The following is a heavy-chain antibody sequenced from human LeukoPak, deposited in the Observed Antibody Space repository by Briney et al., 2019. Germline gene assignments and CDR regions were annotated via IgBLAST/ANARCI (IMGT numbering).Heavy chain of an antibody. J-gene: IGHJ4*02. D-gene: IGHD5-18*01. CDR1: GGSISGSTSY. V-gene: IGHV4-34*01. CDR3: ASIPSGVGYSYGLDY. CDR2: INHSGST. Sequence: SETLSLTCSVSGGSISGSTSYWGWIRQPPGTGLEWIGEINHSGSTNYNPSLKSRVTISVDTSKNQFSLKLSSVTAADTAVYYCASIPSGVGYSYGLDYWGQGTLVTVSS.